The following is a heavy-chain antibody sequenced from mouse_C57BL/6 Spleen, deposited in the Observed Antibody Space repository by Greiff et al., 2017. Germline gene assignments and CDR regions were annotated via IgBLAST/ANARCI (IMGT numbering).Heavy chain of an antibody. J-gene: IGHJ4*01. CDR2: ISYDGSN. CDR1: GYSITSGYY. Sequence: VQLQQSGPGLVKPSQSLSLTCSVTGYSITSGYYWNWIRQFPGNKLEWMGYISYDGSNNYNPSLKNRISITRDTSKNQFFLKLNSVTTEDTATYYCARDPDYYGSSYAMDYWGQGTSVTVSS. D-gene: IGHD1-1*01. CDR3: ARDPDYYGSSYAMDY. V-gene: IGHV3-6*01.